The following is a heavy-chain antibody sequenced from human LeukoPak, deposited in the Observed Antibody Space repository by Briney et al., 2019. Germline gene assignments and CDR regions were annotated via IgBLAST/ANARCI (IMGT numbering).Heavy chain of an antibody. D-gene: IGHD6-19*01. CDR3: ARENIAVARYHFDY. V-gene: IGHV3-53*01. J-gene: IGHJ4*02. CDR1: GFTVSSNY. Sequence: GGSLRLSCAASGFTVSSNYMSWVRQAPGKGLEWVSVIYSGGSTYYADSVKGRFTISRDNSKNTLYLQMNSLRAEDTAVYYCARENIAVARYHFDYWGQGTLVTVSS. CDR2: IYSGGST.